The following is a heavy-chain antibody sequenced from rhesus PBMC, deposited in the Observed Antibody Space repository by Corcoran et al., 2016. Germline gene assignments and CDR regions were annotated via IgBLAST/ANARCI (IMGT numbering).Heavy chain of an antibody. Sequence: QVQLQESGPGVVKPSETLSLTCAVSGYSISSGYDWSWIRQPPGKGLGWIGFIYGSSGSTNYNPSLKNRVTSSKDTAKNQFSLKLSSVTAADTAVYYCARERGDYYAYNFDYWGQGVLVTVSS. D-gene: IGHD3-34*01. CDR2: IYGSSGST. CDR3: ARERGDYYAYNFDY. V-gene: IGHV4-76*01. J-gene: IGHJ4*01. CDR1: GYSISSGYD.